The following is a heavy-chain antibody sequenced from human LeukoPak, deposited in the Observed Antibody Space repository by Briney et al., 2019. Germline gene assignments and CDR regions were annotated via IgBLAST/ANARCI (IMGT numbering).Heavy chain of an antibody. CDR3: AKGRIAPDD. J-gene: IGHJ4*02. CDR1: GFIFSDYG. CDR2: ISGSGGGT. Sequence: PGGSLRLSCAASGFIFSDYGMSWVRQAPGKGLEWVSGISGSGGGTYYADSAQGRFSISRDNSKNTLYLQMNSLRVDDTALYYCAKGRIAPDDWGQGTLVTVSS. D-gene: IGHD2-21*01. V-gene: IGHV3-23*01.